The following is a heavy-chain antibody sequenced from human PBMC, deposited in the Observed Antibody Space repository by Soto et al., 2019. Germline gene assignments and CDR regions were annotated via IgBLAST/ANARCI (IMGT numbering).Heavy chain of an antibody. CDR3: ARDGGYCSSTSCYGFDY. Sequence: EVQLVESGGGFVQPGGSLRLSCAASGFTFSSYSMNWVRQAPGKGLEWVSYISSSSSTIYYADSVKGRFTISRDNAKNSLYLQMNSLRDEDTAVYYCARDGGYCSSTSCYGFDYWGQGTLVTVSS. V-gene: IGHV3-48*02. J-gene: IGHJ4*02. D-gene: IGHD2-2*01. CDR1: GFTFSSYS. CDR2: ISSSSSTI.